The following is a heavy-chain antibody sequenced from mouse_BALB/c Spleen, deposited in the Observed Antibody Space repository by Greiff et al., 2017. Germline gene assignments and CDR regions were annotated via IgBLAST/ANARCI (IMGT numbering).Heavy chain of an antibody. Sequence: EVQVVESGGGLVQPGGSRKLSCAASGFTFSSFGMHWVRQAPEKGLEWVAYISSGSSTIYYEDTVKGRFTISRDNPKNTLFLQMTSLRSEDTAMYYCARYDWYFDVWGAGTTVTVSS. CDR3: ARYDWYFDV. J-gene: IGHJ1*01. CDR2: ISSGSSTI. CDR1: GFTFSSFG. V-gene: IGHV5-17*02. D-gene: IGHD2-14*01.